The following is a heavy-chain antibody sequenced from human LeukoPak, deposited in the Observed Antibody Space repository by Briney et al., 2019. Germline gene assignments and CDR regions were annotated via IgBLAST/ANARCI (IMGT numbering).Heavy chain of an antibody. CDR2: IKQDGSEK. V-gene: IGHV3-7*01. CDR3: AKSPGDIVVVVAATSWFDP. Sequence: GGSLRLSCAASGFTFSSYWMSWVRQAPGKGLEWVANIKQDGSEKYYVDSVKGRFTISRDNAKNSLYLQMNSLRAEDTAVYYYAKSPGDIVVVVAATSWFDPWGQGTLVTVSS. CDR1: GFTFSSYW. J-gene: IGHJ5*02. D-gene: IGHD2-15*01.